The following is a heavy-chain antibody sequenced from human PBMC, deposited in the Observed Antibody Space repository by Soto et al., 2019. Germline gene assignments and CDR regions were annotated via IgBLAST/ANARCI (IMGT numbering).Heavy chain of an antibody. CDR3: ARTYSSSSDVGYYYGMDV. D-gene: IGHD6-6*01. CDR2: ISPNNGNT. J-gene: IGHJ6*02. Sequence: ASVKVSCKASGGTFSSYAISWVRQAPGQGLEWMGWISPNNGNTNYAQKLQGRVTMTTDTSTSTAYMELRSLRSDDTAVYYCARTYSSSSDVGYYYGMDVWGQGTTVTVSS. V-gene: IGHV1-18*01. CDR1: GGTFSSYA.